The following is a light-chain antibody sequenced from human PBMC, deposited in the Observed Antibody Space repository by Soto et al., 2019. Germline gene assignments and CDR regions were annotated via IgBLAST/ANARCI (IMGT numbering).Light chain of an antibody. J-gene: IGLJ1*01. CDR3: SSYTSSSLYV. V-gene: IGLV2-14*01. CDR2: DVS. Sequence: QSALTQPASVSGSPGQSITISCTGTSSDVGGYNYVSWYQQHPGKAPKLMIYDVSNRPSGVSNRCSGSKSGNTASLTISGLQAEDEADYYCSSYTSSSLYVFGTGTKLTVL. CDR1: SSDVGGYNY.